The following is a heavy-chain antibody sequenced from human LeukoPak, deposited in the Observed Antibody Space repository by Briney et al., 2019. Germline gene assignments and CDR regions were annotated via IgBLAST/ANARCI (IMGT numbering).Heavy chain of an antibody. Sequence: PSETLSLTCTVSRVSISTYYWHWIRQPPGKGLEWIGFVFYTGDTNHNPSLNGRVSISVDTSNNQLSLRLTSVTPADTAIYYCARGGSLVEWSFDYWGQGHLVTVSS. CDR3: ARGGSLVEWSFDY. CDR2: VFYTGDT. CDR1: RVSISTYY. J-gene: IGHJ4*02. V-gene: IGHV4-59*01. D-gene: IGHD3-3*01.